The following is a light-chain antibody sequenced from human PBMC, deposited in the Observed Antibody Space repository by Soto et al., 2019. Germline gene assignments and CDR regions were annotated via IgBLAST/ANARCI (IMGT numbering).Light chain of an antibody. J-gene: IGLJ1*01. CDR1: SREVGGYNL. CDR3: CSYAGSSTLYV. Sequence: SALNQPASVSGAPGQSITISFPGTSREVGGYNLVSWYQQHPDKAPQLIIYEGTQRPSGVSSRFSGSKSGNTASLTISGLQAEDEADYYCCSYAGSSTLYVFGTG. V-gene: IGLV2-23*01. CDR2: EGT.